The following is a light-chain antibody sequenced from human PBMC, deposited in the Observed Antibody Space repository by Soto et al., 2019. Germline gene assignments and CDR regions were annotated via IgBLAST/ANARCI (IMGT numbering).Light chain of an antibody. J-gene: IGLJ1*01. CDR1: SSHIGNSF. V-gene: IGLV1-51*01. CDR3: GAWDGGLSAFV. Sequence: QSVLTQPPSVSAAPGRTVTISCSGSSSHIGNSFVSWYQQLPGTAPRLLIYDNNERPSGIPDRFSGSKSGTSATLGITGLQTGDEADYYCGAWDGGLSAFVFGTGTKVTVL. CDR2: DNN.